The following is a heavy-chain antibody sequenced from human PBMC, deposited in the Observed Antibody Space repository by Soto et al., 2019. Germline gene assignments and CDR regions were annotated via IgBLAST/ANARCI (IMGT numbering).Heavy chain of an antibody. D-gene: IGHD3-10*01. CDR3: ARDRLTMVRGVIPVHYYYYYMDV. CDR2: TRNKANSYTT. J-gene: IGHJ6*03. V-gene: IGHV3-72*01. CDR1: GFTFSDHY. Sequence: GGSLRLSCAASGFTFSDHYMDWVRQAPGKGREWVGRTRNKANSYTTEYAASVKGRFTISRDDSKNSLYLQMNSLKTEDTAVYYCARDRLTMVRGVIPVHYYYYYMDVWGKGTTVTVSS.